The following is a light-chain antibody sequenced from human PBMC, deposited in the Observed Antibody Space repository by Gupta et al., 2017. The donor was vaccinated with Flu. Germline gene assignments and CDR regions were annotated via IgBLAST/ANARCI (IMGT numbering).Light chain of an antibody. V-gene: IGLV3-21*02. CDR2: DNT. Sequence: SNVLTQPPSVSVAPGQTARITCGGNNIGSYSVHWYQQKPGQAPILVVYDNTDRPSGIPERFSGSNSGNTATLTISRVEARDEADYYCQVGHSGSDLWVFGGGTKLTVL. J-gene: IGLJ3*02. CDR1: NIGSYS. CDR3: QVGHSGSDLWV.